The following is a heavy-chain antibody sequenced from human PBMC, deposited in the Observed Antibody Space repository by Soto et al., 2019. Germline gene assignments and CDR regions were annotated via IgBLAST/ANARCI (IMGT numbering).Heavy chain of an antibody. CDR1: GFMFTRST. Sequence: VGSLRLSCVASGFMFTRSTMNWVRQAPGKGLEWVSSITSASDYIFYADSVKGRFTISRDNAKSSLYLQMNSLRAEDTAVYYCARVGNGSSTPLDIWGQGTMVTVSS. V-gene: IGHV3-21*01. CDR3: ARVGNGSSTPLDI. J-gene: IGHJ3*02. D-gene: IGHD1-26*01. CDR2: ITSASDYI.